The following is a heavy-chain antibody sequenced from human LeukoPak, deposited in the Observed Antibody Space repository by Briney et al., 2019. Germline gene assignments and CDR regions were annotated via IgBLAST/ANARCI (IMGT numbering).Heavy chain of an antibody. CDR2: INPNSGGT. CDR3: ARASILRYFDWLLNN. D-gene: IGHD3-9*01. CDR1: GYTFTGYY. J-gene: IGHJ4*02. V-gene: IGHV1-2*06. Sequence: GASVKVSCKASGYTFTGYYMHWVRQAPGQGLELRGRINPNSGGTNYAQKFQGRVTMTRDTSISTAYMELSRLRSDDTAVYYCARASILRYFDWLLNNWGQGTLVTVSS.